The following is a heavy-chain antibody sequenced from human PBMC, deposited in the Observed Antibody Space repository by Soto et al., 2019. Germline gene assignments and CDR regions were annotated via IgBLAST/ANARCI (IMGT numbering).Heavy chain of an antibody. CDR3: ARWHDSSGQGPGQFDY. Sequence: GGSLRLSCAASGFTFSSYGMHWVRQAPGKGLEWVAVIWYDGSNKYYADSVKGRFTISRDNSKNTLYLQMNSLRAEDTVVYYCARWHDSSGQGPGQFDYWGQGTLVTVSS. J-gene: IGHJ4*02. CDR1: GFTFSSYG. CDR2: IWYDGSNK. V-gene: IGHV3-33*01. D-gene: IGHD3-22*01.